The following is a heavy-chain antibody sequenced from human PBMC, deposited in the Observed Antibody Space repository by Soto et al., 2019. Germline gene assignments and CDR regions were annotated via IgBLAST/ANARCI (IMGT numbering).Heavy chain of an antibody. V-gene: IGHV1-46*03. CDR3: TRGPASGDY. Sequence: QVQLVQPGAEVKKPGASVKFSCKASGYIFTNFYIHWVRQAPGQGLEWIGIINPNGGSTNYAQNFQGRVTMTRDTSTSTVYMDLSSLSSEDTAVYYCTRGPASGDYWGQGTLITVSS. CDR1: GYIFTNFY. J-gene: IGHJ4*02. CDR2: INPNGGST.